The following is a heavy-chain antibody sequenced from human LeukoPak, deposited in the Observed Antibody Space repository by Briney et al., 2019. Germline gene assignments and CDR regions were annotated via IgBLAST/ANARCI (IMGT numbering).Heavy chain of an antibody. V-gene: IGHV1-69*13. CDR3: ARDEGRGSGSYFPNYFDY. Sequence: ASVKVSCKASGGTFSSYAISWVRRAPGQGLEWMGGIIPIFGTANYAQKFQGRVTITADESTSTAYMELSSLRSDDTAVYYCARDEGRGSGSYFPNYFDYWGQGTLVTVSS. D-gene: IGHD3-10*01. CDR2: IIPIFGTA. J-gene: IGHJ4*02. CDR1: GGTFSSYA.